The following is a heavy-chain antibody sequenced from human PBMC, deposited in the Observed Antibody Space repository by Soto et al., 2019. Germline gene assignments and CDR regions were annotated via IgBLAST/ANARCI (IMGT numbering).Heavy chain of an antibody. CDR3: ARSGSSWNLREFDS. Sequence: ASVKVSCKASGCTFSIYRINWVRQAPGQGLEWVGGIVPIYRTADYAQKFQGRVTITAHESARTSYMELRSLKSQDTAVYYCARSGSSWNLREFDSWGQGTLVTVYS. CDR1: GCTFSIYR. CDR2: IVPIYRTA. V-gene: IGHV1-69*13. D-gene: IGHD6-13*01. J-gene: IGHJ4*02.